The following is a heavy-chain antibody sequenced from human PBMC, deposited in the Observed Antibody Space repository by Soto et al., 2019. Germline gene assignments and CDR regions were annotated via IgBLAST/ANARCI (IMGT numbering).Heavy chain of an antibody. D-gene: IGHD6-13*01. CDR2: VYYSGST. Sequence: SETLSLTCTVSGDSIRSTSYYWGWIRQPPGKGLEWIGNVYYSGSTYYNPPLKSRVTISVDTSKNQFSLSLSSVTAADTAVCYCAKTAGSNSWYQTLFAYWGRGTLVTVSS. CDR3: AKTAGSNSWYQTLFAY. CDR1: GDSIRSTSYY. V-gene: IGHV4-39*01. J-gene: IGHJ4*02.